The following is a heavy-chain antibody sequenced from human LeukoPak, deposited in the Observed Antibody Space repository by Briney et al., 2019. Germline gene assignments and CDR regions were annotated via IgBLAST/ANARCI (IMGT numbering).Heavy chain of an antibody. CDR1: GYTLTQLS. J-gene: IGHJ4*02. CDR3: ATDSGTYFLF. CDR2: FDPEDGET. Sequence: ASVKVSFKVSGYTLTQLSMHWVRQAPGKGLEWMGGFDPEDGETIYAQKFQGRATMTEDTSTDTAYMELSSLRSDDTAVYYCATDSGTYFLFWGQGTLVTVSS. D-gene: IGHD1-26*01. V-gene: IGHV1-24*01.